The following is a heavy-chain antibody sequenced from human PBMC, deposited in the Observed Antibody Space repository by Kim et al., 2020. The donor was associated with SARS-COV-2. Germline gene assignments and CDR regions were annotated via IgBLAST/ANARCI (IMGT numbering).Heavy chain of an antibody. D-gene: IGHD3-22*01. CDR1: GGSFSGYY. J-gene: IGHJ2*01. CDR2: INHSGST. CDR3: ARWPDSSGYYYPPFNWYFDL. V-gene: IGHV4-34*01. Sequence: SETLSLTCAVYGGSFSGYYWSWIRQPPGKGLEWIGEINHSGSTNYNPSLKSRVTISVDTSKNQFSLKLSSVTAADTAVYYCARWPDSSGYYYPPFNWYFDLWGRGTLVTVSS.